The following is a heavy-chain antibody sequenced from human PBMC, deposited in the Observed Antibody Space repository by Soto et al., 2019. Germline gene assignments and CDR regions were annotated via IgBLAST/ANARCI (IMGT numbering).Heavy chain of an antibody. D-gene: IGHD6-13*01. Sequence: PGGSLRLSCAASGFTFSNYAMSWVRQAPGKGLEWVSSISGSGGSAYNADSVRGRFTISRDNSKNTLYLQMNSLRAEDTAVYYCAKGGPYIRSSWYEGYWGQGTLVTVSS. CDR3: AKGGPYIRSSWYEGY. CDR1: GFTFSNYA. CDR2: ISGSGGSA. J-gene: IGHJ4*02. V-gene: IGHV3-23*01.